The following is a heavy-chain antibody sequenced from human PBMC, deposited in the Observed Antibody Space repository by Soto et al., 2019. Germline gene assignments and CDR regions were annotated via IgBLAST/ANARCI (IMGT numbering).Heavy chain of an antibody. CDR2: IWYDGSNK. CDR1: GFTFSSYG. J-gene: IGHJ6*02. D-gene: IGHD2-2*01. CDR3: ARESIRPRLAVVVPGDV. V-gene: IGHV3-33*01. Sequence: QVQLVESGGGVVQPGRSLRLSCAASGFTFSSYGMHWVRQAPGKGLEWVAVIWYDGSNKYYADSVKGRFTISRDNSKNTLYLQMNRLRAEDTAVYYCARESIRPRLAVVVPGDVWGQGTMVTVSS.